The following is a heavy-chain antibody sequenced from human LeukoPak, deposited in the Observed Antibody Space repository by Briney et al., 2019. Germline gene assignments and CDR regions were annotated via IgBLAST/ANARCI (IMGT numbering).Heavy chain of an antibody. V-gene: IGHV3-7*03. CDR1: GFTFSSYW. CDR3: AKPGDLWPPGAFDI. Sequence: GGSLRLSCAASGFTFSSYWMSWVRQAPGKGLEWVANIKQDGSEKYYVDSVKGRFTISRDNSKNTLYLQMNSLRAEDTAVYYCAKPGDLWPPGAFDIWGQGTMVTVSS. J-gene: IGHJ3*02. CDR2: IKQDGSEK. D-gene: IGHD1-14*01.